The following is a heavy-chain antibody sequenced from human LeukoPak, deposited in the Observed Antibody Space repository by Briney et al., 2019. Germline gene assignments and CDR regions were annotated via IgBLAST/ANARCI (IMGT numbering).Heavy chain of an antibody. J-gene: IGHJ4*02. CDR3: ASAYYDSTGYYYALMN. D-gene: IGHD3-22*01. V-gene: IGHV4-59*11. Sequence: SETLSLTCDVYGDSFSGHYWSWIRQPPGKGLEWIGYIFYSGRTNYNPSLKSRVTISLDTSKNQFSLKLRSVTAADTAVYYCASAYYDSTGYYYALMNWGQGTLVTVSS. CDR1: GDSFSGHY. CDR2: IFYSGRT.